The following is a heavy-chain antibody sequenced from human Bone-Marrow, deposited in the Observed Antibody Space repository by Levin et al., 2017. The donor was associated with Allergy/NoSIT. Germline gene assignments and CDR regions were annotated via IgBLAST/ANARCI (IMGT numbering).Heavy chain of an antibody. D-gene: IGHD6-19*01. CDR1: GFIFSNYG. Sequence: PGGSLRLSCAASGFIFSNYGMHWVRQAPGKGLEWVAVMSFDGTRKYYADSVKGRFTISRDNSKNTLYLQINSLRAEDTAVYYCAKDLATTYIAVAGFDSWGQGTQVTVSS. CDR3: AKDLATTYIAVAGFDS. J-gene: IGHJ4*02. V-gene: IGHV3-30*18. CDR2: MSFDGTRK.